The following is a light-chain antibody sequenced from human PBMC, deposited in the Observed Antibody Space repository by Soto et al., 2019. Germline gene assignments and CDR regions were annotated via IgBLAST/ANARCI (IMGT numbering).Light chain of an antibody. CDR2: DAS. CDR3: QQRSNWLLT. V-gene: IGKV1-5*01. J-gene: IGKJ5*01. Sequence: DIQMTQSPSTLSASVGDRVTITFRASQSISGWLAWYQQKPGKAPKLLIYDASSLESGVPPRFSGSGSGTEFTLTISSLQPDDFAVYYCQQRSNWLLTFGQGTRLEN. CDR1: QSISGW.